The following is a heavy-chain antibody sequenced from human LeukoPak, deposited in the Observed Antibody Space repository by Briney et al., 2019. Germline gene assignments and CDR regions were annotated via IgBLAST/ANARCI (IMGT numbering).Heavy chain of an antibody. CDR1: GGSFSNYY. J-gene: IGHJ6*03. D-gene: IGHD1-7*01. V-gene: IGHV4-34*01. CDR2: INDNGRA. Sequence: PSETLSLTCAVYGGSFSNYYWNWLRQPPGKGLEWLGEINDNGRANYNPSLMSRVTLSVDTSKNQFSLRLTSVTATDTAVYYCARRWNYGRNYYIDVWGKGATVSVSS. CDR3: ARRWNYGRNYYIDV.